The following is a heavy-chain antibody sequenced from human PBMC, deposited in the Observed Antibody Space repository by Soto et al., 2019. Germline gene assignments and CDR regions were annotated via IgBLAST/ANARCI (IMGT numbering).Heavy chain of an antibody. D-gene: IGHD4-17*01. CDR2: INPSGGST. CDR3: ARDRAYGGTIPEPFFDY. Sequence: ASVKVSCKASGYTFTSYYMHWVRQAPGQGLEWMGIINPSGGSTSYAQKFQGRVTMTRDTSTSTVYMELSSLRSEDTAVYYCARDRAYGGTIPEPFFDYWGQGTLVTVSS. V-gene: IGHV1-46*01. CDR1: GYTFTSYY. J-gene: IGHJ4*02.